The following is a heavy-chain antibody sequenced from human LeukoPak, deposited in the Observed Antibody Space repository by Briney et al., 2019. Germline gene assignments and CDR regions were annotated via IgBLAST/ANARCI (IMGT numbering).Heavy chain of an antibody. CDR2: IYTSGST. CDR1: GGSISSYY. D-gene: IGHD3-10*01. V-gene: IGHV4-4*07. Sequence: SETLSLTCTVSGGSISSYYWSWIRQPAGGGLEWIGRIYTSGSTNYNPSLKSRVTMSVDTSKNQFSLKLSSVTAADTAVYYCARDGYYGSALTWFDPWGQGTLVTVSS. J-gene: IGHJ5*02. CDR3: ARDGYYGSALTWFDP.